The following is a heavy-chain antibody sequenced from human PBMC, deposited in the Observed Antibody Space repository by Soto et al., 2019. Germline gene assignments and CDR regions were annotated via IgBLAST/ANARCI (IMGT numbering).Heavy chain of an antibody. CDR2: IYYSGST. Sequence: VQLQESGPGLVKPSQTLSLTCTVSGGSISSGGYYWSWIRQHPGKGLEWIGYIYYSGSTYYNPSLKSRVTISVDTSKNQFSLKLSSVTAADTAVYYCARAHRYYDSSGYYPPGFDYWGQGTLVTVSS. D-gene: IGHD3-22*01. CDR1: GGSISSGGYY. J-gene: IGHJ4*02. CDR3: ARAHRYYDSSGYYPPGFDY. V-gene: IGHV4-31*03.